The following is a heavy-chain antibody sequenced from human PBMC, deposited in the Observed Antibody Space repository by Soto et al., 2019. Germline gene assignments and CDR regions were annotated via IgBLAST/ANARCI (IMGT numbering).Heavy chain of an antibody. V-gene: IGHV4-59*01. CDR2: IYYSGNT. J-gene: IGHJ4*02. CDR3: ARDRGQCSDY. Sequence: SETLSLTCTVSGDSISSYYWSWIRQPPGKGLGWIGSIYYSGNTNYNPSLKSRVTISVDTSTNKFSLKLTSVTAADTAVYYCARDRGQCSDYWGQGTLVTVSS. CDR1: GDSISSYY. D-gene: IGHD6-19*01.